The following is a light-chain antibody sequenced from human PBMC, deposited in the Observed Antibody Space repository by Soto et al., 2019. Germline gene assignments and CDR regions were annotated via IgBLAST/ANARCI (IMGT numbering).Light chain of an antibody. CDR2: DVT. CDR3: LSITTTSTYV. V-gene: IGLV2-14*03. J-gene: IGLJ1*01. CDR1: SSDIGAYNH. Sequence: QSVLTQPASVSGSPGQSITISCTGTSSDIGAYNHVSWYQQEPDKTPKIIIYDVTIRPSGVSNRFSGSKSGNTASLTISALQAEDEADYYCLSITTTSTYVFGTGTKLTVL.